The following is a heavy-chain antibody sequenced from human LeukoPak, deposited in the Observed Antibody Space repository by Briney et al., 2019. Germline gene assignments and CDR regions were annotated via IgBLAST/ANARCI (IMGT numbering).Heavy chain of an antibody. CDR2: MFDTGSP. CDR3: AKYETSGYYFDY. D-gene: IGHD3-22*01. V-gene: IGHV4-59*01. J-gene: IGHJ4*02. CDR1: GGSISTSY. Sequence: PSGTLSLTCTVSGGSISTSYWAWIRQPPGKGLEWIGYMFDTGSPNYNPSLKSRVTISVDTSKNQFSLEVSSVTAAGTAFYYCAKYETSGYYFDYWGRGTLVTVSS.